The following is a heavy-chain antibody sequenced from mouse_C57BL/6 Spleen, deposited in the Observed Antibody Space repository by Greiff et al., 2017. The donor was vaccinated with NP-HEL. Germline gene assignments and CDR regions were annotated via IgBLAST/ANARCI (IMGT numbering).Heavy chain of an antibody. D-gene: IGHD1-1*01. CDR3: VRHGDYYGNYWYFDV. J-gene: IGHJ1*03. CDR2: IRSKSNNYAT. V-gene: IGHV10-1*01. Sequence: EVHLVESGGGLVQPKGSLKLSCAASGFSFNTYAMNWVRQAPGKGLEWVARIRSKSNNYATYYADSVKDRFTISRDDSESMLYLQMNNLKTEDTAMYYCVRHGDYYGNYWYFDVWGTGTTVTVSS. CDR1: GFSFNTYA.